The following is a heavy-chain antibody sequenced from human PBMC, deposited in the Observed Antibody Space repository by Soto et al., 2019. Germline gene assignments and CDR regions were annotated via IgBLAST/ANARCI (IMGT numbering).Heavy chain of an antibody. V-gene: IGHV1-69*02. Sequence: QVQLVQSGAEVKKPGSSVKVSCKASGGTFSSYTISWVRQAPGQGLEWMGRIIPILGIANYAQKFQGRVTITADKSTSTAYMELSSLRSEDTAVYYCASLWFGEPIYYYYYGMDVWGQGTTVTVSS. J-gene: IGHJ6*02. CDR1: GGTFSSYT. D-gene: IGHD3-10*01. CDR2: IIPILGIA. CDR3: ASLWFGEPIYYYYYGMDV.